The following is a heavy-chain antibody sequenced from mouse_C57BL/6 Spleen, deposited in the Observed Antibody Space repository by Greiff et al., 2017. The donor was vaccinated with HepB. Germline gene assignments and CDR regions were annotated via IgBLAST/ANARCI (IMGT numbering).Heavy chain of an antibody. J-gene: IGHJ4*01. CDR1: GYAFSSYW. CDR2: IYPGDGDT. Sequence: VKLQESGAELVKPGASVKISCKASGYAFSSYWMNWVKQRPGKGLEWIGQIYPGDGDTNYNGKFKGKATLTADKSSSTAYMQLSSLTSEDSAVYFCAAERQGLAMDYWGQGTSVTVSS. D-gene: IGHD2-12*01. V-gene: IGHV1-80*01. CDR3: AAERQGLAMDY.